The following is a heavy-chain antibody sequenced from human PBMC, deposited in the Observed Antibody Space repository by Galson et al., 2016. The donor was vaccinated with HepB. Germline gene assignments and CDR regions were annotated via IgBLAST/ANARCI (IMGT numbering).Heavy chain of an antibody. CDR3: ARDHRLRPVPGGGMDV. CDR1: GGSISTYY. D-gene: IGHD2-8*02. CDR2: IYYSGST. V-gene: IGHV4-59*01. J-gene: IGHJ6*04. Sequence: ETLSLTCTVSGGSISTYYWSWIRQPPGKGLEWIGYIYYSGSTNNNPSPKSRVTISVDTSKNQFSLKLSSVTAADTAVYYCARDHRLRPVPGGGMDVWGKGTTVTVSS.